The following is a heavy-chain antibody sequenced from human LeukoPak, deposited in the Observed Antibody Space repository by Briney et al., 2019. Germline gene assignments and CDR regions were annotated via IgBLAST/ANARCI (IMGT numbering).Heavy chain of an antibody. D-gene: IGHD4-17*01. CDR2: ISSSSSST. CDR1: GFTFSSFS. Sequence: GGSLRLSCAASGFTFSSFSMNWVRQAPGRGLEWISYISSSSSSTYYADSVKGRFTISRDNAKNSLYLQMNSLRAEDTAVYYCARVIGSYGDSAYWGQGTLVTVSS. J-gene: IGHJ4*02. CDR3: ARVIGSYGDSAY. V-gene: IGHV3-48*04.